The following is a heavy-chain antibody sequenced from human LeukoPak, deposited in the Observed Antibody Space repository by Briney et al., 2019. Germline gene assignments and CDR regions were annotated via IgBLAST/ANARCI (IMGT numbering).Heavy chain of an antibody. CDR1: GFTFSSYG. J-gene: IGHJ3*02. CDR3: ARDKGQSIATGTFDI. Sequence: PGRSLRLSCAASGFTFSSYGMHWVRQAPGKGLEWVAVISYDGSNKYYADSVKGRFTISRDNSKNTLYLQMNSLRAEDTAVYYCARDKGQSIATGTFDIWGQGTMVTVSS. V-gene: IGHV3-30*03. CDR2: ISYDGSNK. D-gene: IGHD6-6*01.